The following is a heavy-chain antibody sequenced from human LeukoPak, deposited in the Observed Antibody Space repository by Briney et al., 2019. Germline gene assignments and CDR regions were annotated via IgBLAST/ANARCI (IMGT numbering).Heavy chain of an antibody. Sequence: GGSLRLSCAASGFIVSSNFMSWVRQAPGKGLEWVSVFYPVGSTYYADSVKGRFSISRDTSKNTVDLQMDSLRVDDTAVYFCARGGESVGVNFDSWGQGTLVTVSS. CDR3: ARGGESVGVNFDS. CDR1: GFIVSSNF. J-gene: IGHJ4*02. V-gene: IGHV3-66*01. CDR2: FYPVGST. D-gene: IGHD1-26*01.